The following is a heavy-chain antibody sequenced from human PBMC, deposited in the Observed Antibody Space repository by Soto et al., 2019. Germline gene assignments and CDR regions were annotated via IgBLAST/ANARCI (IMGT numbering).Heavy chain of an antibody. D-gene: IGHD3-16*01. V-gene: IGHV3-30*03. CDR1: GFTFSSYG. CDR2: ISYDGSNK. CDR3: ASILSDAFDI. J-gene: IGHJ3*02. Sequence: GGSLRLSCAASGFTFSSYGMHWVRQAPGKGLEWVAVISYDGSNKYYADSVKGRFTISRDNSKNTLYLQMNSLRAEDTAVYYCASILSDAFDIWGQGTMVTVSS.